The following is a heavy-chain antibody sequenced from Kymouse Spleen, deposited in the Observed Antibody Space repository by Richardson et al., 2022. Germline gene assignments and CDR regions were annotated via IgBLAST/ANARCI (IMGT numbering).Heavy chain of an antibody. CDR2: ISWNSGSI. Sequence: EVQLVESGGGLVQPGRSLRLSCAASGFTFDDYAMHWVRQAPGKGLEWVSGISWNSGSIGYADSVKGRFTISRDNAKNSLYLQMNSLRAEDTALYYCAKGSYSGSYNYFDYWGQGTLVTVSS. CDR3: AKGSYSGSYNYFDY. J-gene: IGHJ4*02. CDR1: GFTFDDYA. V-gene: IGHV3-9*01. D-gene: IGHD1-26*01.